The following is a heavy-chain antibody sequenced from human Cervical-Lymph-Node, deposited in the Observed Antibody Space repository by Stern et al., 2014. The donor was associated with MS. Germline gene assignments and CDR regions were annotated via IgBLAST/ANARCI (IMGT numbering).Heavy chain of an antibody. CDR3: ARVGLVSALIDY. CDR2: IYYSGNT. V-gene: IGHV4-31*03. D-gene: IGHD2-15*01. Sequence: VQLVESGPGLVKPSQTLSLTCTVSGGSISNGGYYWSWIRQHPGKGLEYIGHIYYSGNTYYNPSLKSRVTISVDTSKNQFSLKLRSVIAADTAVYSCARVGLVSALIDYWGQGTLVTVSS. J-gene: IGHJ4*02. CDR1: GGSISNGGYY.